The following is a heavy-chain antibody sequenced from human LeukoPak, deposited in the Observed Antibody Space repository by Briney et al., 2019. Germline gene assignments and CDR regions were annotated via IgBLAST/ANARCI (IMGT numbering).Heavy chain of an antibody. V-gene: IGHV1-46*01. CDR3: AKRGAEVGATVAPGDY. CDR1: GYTFTSYY. D-gene: IGHD1-26*01. Sequence: ASVKVSCKASGYTFTSYYMHWVRQAPGQGLEWMGIINPSGGSTSYAQKFQGRVTMTRDMSTSTVYMELSSLRSEDTAVYYCAKRGAEVGATVAPGDYWGQGTLVTVSS. CDR2: INPSGGST. J-gene: IGHJ4*02.